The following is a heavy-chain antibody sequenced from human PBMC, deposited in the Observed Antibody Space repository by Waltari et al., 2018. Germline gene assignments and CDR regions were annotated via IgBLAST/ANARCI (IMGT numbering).Heavy chain of an antibody. Sequence: VQLVESGGGLVQPGGSLRLSCAASGFTFSSYAMSWVRQAPGKGLGGVSSISGRGASTYYADSGRGRFIISRDHSKNTLHLQMNSLRADDSAVYYCAKEGSGKWLENWYFDLWGRGTVVTVSS. J-gene: IGHJ2*01. CDR3: AKEGSGKWLENWYFDL. V-gene: IGHV3-23*04. D-gene: IGHD6-19*01. CDR1: GFTFSSYA. CDR2: ISGRGAST.